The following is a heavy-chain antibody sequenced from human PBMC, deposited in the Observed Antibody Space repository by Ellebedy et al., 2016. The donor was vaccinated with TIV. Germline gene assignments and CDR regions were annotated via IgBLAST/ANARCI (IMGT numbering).Heavy chain of an antibody. V-gene: IGHV3-23*01. CDR2: IGNRGYSA. CDR3: AKRGFLDI. Sequence: GESLKISCAASGFTFSSYPMSLVRQAPGKGLEWVAIIGNRGYSANYAESVKGRFTISRDNSKNTLYLQMNSLRAEDTAVYYCAKRGFLDIWGQGTMVTVSS. CDR1: GFTFSSYP. J-gene: IGHJ3*02.